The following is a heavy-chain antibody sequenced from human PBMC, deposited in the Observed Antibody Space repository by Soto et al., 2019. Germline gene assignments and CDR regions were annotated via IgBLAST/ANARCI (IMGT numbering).Heavy chain of an antibody. J-gene: IGHJ4*02. Sequence: SETLSLTCTVSGGSISSYYWSWIRQPPGKGLEWIGYIYYSGSTNYNPSLKSRVTISVDTSKNQFSLKLSSVTAADTAVYYCARLNGSSSSVDYWGQGTLVTVSS. CDR3: ARLNGSSSSVDY. CDR1: GGSISSYY. V-gene: IGHV4-59*08. D-gene: IGHD6-6*01. CDR2: IYYSGST.